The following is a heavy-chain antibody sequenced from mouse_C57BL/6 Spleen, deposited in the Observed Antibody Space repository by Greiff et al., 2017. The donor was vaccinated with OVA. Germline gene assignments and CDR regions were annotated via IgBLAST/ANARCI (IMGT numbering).Heavy chain of an antibody. J-gene: IGHJ3*01. CDR3: TRGGFAY. CDR2: IDPETGGT. Sequence: QVQLQQSGAELVRPGASVTLSCKASGYTFTDYEMHWVKQTPVQGLAWIGAIDPETGGTDYNQKFKGKAILTADKPSSTASMELRSLTSEDSAVYYCTRGGFAYWGQGTLVTVSA. V-gene: IGHV1-15*01. CDR1: GYTFTDYE.